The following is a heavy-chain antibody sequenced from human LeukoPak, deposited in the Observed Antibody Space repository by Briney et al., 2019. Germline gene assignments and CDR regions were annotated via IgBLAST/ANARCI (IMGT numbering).Heavy chain of an antibody. Sequence: GRSLRLSCAAAGFTFSNYAMHWVRQAPGRGLEWVAFISYDGSNKYYADPVKGRFTISRDNSKNTLYLQMNSLRAEDTAVYYCAAAAGISSSLWYFQHWGQGTLVTVSS. D-gene: IGHD6-13*01. V-gene: IGHV3-30*03. CDR1: GFTFSNYA. CDR3: AAAAGISSSLWYFQH. CDR2: ISYDGSNK. J-gene: IGHJ1*01.